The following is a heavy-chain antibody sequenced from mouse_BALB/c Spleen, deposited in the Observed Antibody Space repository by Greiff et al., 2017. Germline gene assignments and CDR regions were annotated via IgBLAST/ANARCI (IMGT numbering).Heavy chain of an antibody. V-gene: IGHV2-9*02. Sequence: QVQLQQSGPGLVAPSQSLSITCTVSGFSLTSYGVHWVRQPPGKGLEWLGVIWAGGSTNYNSALMSRLSISKDNSKSQVFLKMNSLQTDDTAMYYCARDYYALYYAMDYWGQGTSVTVSS. J-gene: IGHJ4*01. CDR1: GFSLTSYG. CDR2: IWAGGST. CDR3: ARDYYALYYAMDY. D-gene: IGHD1-1*01.